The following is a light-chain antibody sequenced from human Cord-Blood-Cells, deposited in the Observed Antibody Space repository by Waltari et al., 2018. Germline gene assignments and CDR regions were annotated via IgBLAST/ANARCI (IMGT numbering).Light chain of an antibody. CDR3: NSRDSSGNHWV. J-gene: IGLJ3*02. CDR1: SSNIGSNT. CDR2: SNN. Sequence: QSVLTQPPSASGTPGQRVTISCSGSSSNIGSNTVNWYQQLPGTAPKLLIYSNNQRPSGVPDRFSGSKSGTSASLAISGLQSEDEADYYCNSRDSSGNHWVFGGGTKLTVL. V-gene: IGLV1-44*01.